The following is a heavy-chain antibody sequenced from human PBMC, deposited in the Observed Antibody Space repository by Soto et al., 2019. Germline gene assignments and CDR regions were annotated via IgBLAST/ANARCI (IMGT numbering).Heavy chain of an antibody. CDR2: IKQDGSEK. CDR1: GFTFSSYW. Sequence: EVQLVESGGGLVQPGGSLRLSCAASGFTFSSYWMSWVRQAPGKGLEWVASIKQDGSEKYYVDSVKGRFTISRDNAKNSLYLQMNSLRAEDTAVYYCARDRDGDSYNYYYYYMDVWGKGTTVTVSS. V-gene: IGHV3-7*01. J-gene: IGHJ6*03. D-gene: IGHD4-17*01. CDR3: ARDRDGDSYNYYYYYMDV.